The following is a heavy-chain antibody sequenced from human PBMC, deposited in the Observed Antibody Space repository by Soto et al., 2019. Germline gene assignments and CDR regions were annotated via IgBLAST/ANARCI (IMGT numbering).Heavy chain of an antibody. Sequence: PGESLKIAWKGSGDRFTSYWSGWVRQMPGKGLEWMGIIYPGDSDTRYSPSFQGQVTISADKSISPAYLQWSSLKASATAMYYCARVQPTVTTDDAFDICGHGTMVTVPS. CDR2: IYPGDSDT. CDR1: GDRFTSYW. CDR3: ARVQPTVTTDDAFDI. J-gene: IGHJ3*02. V-gene: IGHV5-51*01. D-gene: IGHD4-17*01.